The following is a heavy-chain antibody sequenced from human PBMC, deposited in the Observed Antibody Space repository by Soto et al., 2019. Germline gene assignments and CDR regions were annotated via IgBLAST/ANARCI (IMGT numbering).Heavy chain of an antibody. Sequence: EVQLVESGGGLVQPGGSLRLSCAASGFTFSSYWMSWVRQAPGKGLEWVANIKQDGSEKYYVDSVKGRFTISRDNAKNSLYLQMERRRAEDTAVDYCARDAPGYCSGGSCYINVWGKGTTVTVSS. V-gene: IGHV3-7*01. J-gene: IGHJ6*04. CDR2: IKQDGSEK. CDR1: GFTFSSYW. D-gene: IGHD2-15*01. CDR3: ARDAPGYCSGGSCYINV.